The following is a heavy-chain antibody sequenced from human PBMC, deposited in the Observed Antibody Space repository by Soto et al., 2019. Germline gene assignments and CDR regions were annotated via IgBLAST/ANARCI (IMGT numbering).Heavy chain of an antibody. J-gene: IGHJ4*02. Sequence: QVQVVQSGTEVKKPGSSVKVSCKVHGGTFSLYSVSWVRQAPGQGLEWMGGGIPRFSITKYAQKFQGRVTITADGASRTAYMELRRLRSEDTAGYYWAHGPSTMPVRYVDFWGQGTLVTVSP. V-gene: IGHV1-69*01. D-gene: IGHD2-2*01. CDR3: AHGPSTMPVRYVDF. CDR2: GIPRFSIT. CDR1: GGTFSLYS.